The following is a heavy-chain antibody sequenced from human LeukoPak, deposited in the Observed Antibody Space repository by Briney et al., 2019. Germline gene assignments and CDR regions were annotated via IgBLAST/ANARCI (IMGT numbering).Heavy chain of an antibody. J-gene: IGHJ5*01. CDR2: ISSSSSNI. CDR3: ARDTAPADS. Sequence: GGSLRLSCAASGFTFSSYSMNWVRQAPGKGLEWVSSISSSSSNIYYADSVKGRFTISRDNAKNSLHLQMNSLNAEHTAVYYCARDTAPADSWGQGTLVTVSS. D-gene: IGHD4-17*01. CDR1: GFTFSSYS. V-gene: IGHV3-21*01.